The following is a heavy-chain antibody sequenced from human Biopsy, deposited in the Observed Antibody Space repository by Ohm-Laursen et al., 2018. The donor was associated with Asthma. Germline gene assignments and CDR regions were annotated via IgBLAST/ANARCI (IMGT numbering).Heavy chain of an antibody. Sequence: SVKVSCKASGYTFINYAIHWVRQAPGHSLEWMGWINAANGNTKYSQKFQGRLTISRDTSASTAYMDLRSLRSEDTAMYYCARTYYDFLTGQVNDTFALWGQGTMVTVSS. CDR1: GYTFINYA. CDR2: INAANGNT. CDR3: ARTYYDFLTGQVNDTFAL. V-gene: IGHV1-3*01. J-gene: IGHJ3*01. D-gene: IGHD3-9*01.